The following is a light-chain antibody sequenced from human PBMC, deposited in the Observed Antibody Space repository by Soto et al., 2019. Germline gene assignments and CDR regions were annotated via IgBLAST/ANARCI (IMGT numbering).Light chain of an antibody. CDR2: NTS. V-gene: IGLV7-43*01. J-gene: IGLJ2*01. CDR3: LLYYGGAQV. CDR1: TGAVTSGYY. Sequence: QTVVTQEPSLTVSPGGTVTLTCASSTGAVTSGYYPNWFQQKPGQALRALIYNTSNKHSWTPARFSGSLRGGKAALTLSGVQPEDEAEYYCLLYYGGAQVFGGGTKLTVL.